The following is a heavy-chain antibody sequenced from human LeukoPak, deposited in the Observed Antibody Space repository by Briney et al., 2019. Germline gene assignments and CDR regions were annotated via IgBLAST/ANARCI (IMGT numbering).Heavy chain of an antibody. CDR1: GGTFSSYA. CDR3: ARDAAAAGDFDY. V-gene: IGHV1-69*05. J-gene: IGHJ4*02. D-gene: IGHD6-13*01. CDR2: IIPIFGTA. Sequence: SVKVSCKASGGTFSSYAISWVRQAPGQGLEWMEGIIPIFGTANYAQKFQGRVTITTDESTSTAYMELSSLRSEDTAVYYCARDAAAAGDFDYWGQGTLVTVSS.